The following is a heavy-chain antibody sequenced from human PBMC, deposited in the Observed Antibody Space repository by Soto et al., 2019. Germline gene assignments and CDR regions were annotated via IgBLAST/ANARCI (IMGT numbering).Heavy chain of an antibody. CDR3: ARTRGYYYYYMDV. J-gene: IGHJ6*03. Sequence: ISKPPGKGLEWIGEINHSGSTNYNPSLKSRVTISVDTSKNQFSLKLSSVTAADTAVYYCARTRGYYYYYMDVWGKGTTVTVSS. V-gene: IGHV4-34*01. CDR2: INHSGST.